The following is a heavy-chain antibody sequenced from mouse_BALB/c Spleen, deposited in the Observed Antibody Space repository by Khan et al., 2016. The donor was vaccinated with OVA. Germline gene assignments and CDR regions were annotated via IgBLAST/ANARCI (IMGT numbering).Heavy chain of an antibody. CDR2: ISSGGDYT. CDR1: GFTFSSYS. Sequence: EVELVESGGDLVKPGGSLKLSCAASGFTFSSYSMSWVRQTPDKRLEWVASISSGGDYTYYPDIVKGRSTITRDNAKNTLYLQMSSLKSEDTAMYYCASDLTGSFAYWGQGTLVTISA. CDR3: ASDLTGSFAY. V-gene: IGHV5-6*01. J-gene: IGHJ3*01. D-gene: IGHD4-1*01.